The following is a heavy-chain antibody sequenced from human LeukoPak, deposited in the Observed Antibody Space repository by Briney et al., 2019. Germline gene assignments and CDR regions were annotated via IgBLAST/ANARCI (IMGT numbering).Heavy chain of an antibody. J-gene: IGHJ4*02. CDR3: AKSNTYFDWLSSY. CDR1: GFTFSSYG. CDR2: ISGSGGST. D-gene: IGHD3-9*01. Sequence: GGSLRLSCAASGFTFSSYGMSWVRQAPGKGLEWVSAISGSGGSTYYADSVKGRFTISRDNSKNTLYLQMNSLRAEDTAVYYCAKSNTYFDWLSSYWGQGTLVTVSS. V-gene: IGHV3-23*01.